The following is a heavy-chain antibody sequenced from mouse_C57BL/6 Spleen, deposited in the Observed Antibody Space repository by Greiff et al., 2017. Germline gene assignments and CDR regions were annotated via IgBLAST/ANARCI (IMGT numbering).Heavy chain of an antibody. CDR1: GYAFSSSW. J-gene: IGHJ4*01. D-gene: IGHD1-1*01. CDR3: AGLPLRRGDMDY. CDR2: IYPGDGET. V-gene: IGHV1-82*01. Sequence: VQLQQSGPELVKPGASVKISCKASGYAFSSSWMNWVKQRPGKGLEWIGRIYPGDGETNYNGKFKGKATLTADKSSSTAYMQLSLLASADSAVYFCAGLPLRRGDMDYWGQGTSVTDSS.